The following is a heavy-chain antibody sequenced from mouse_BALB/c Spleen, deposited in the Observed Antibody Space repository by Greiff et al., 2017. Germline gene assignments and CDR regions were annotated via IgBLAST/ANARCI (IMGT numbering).Heavy chain of an antibody. CDR2: INPSTGYT. J-gene: IGHJ2*01. V-gene: IGHV1-7*01. Sequence: QVQLQQSGAELAKPGASVKMSCKASGYTFTSYWMHWVKQRPGQGLEWIGYINPSTGYTEYNQKFKDKATLTADKSSSTAYMQLSSLTSEDSAVYYCARWGEIPDWGQGTTLTVSS. CDR1: GYTFTSYW. CDR3: ARWGEIPD.